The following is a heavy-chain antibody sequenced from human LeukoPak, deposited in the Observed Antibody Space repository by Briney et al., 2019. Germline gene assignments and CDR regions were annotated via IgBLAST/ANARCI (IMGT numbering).Heavy chain of an antibody. J-gene: IGHJ5*02. CDR2: INPNSGGT. CDR3: AREYSSSSLTFDP. V-gene: IGHV1-2*02. D-gene: IGHD6-6*01. CDR1: GYTFTGYY. Sequence: ASVTVSCKASGYTFTGYYMHWVRQAPGQGLEWMGWINPNSGGTNYAQKFQGRVTMTRDTSISTAYMELSRLRSGDTAVYYCAREYSSSSLTFDPWGQGTLVTVSS.